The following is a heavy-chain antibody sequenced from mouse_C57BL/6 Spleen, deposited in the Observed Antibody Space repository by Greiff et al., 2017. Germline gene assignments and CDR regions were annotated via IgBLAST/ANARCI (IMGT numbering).Heavy chain of an antibody. CDR3: ARGPYGNYDY. J-gene: IGHJ2*01. CDR2: IYPGDGDT. V-gene: IGHV1-82*01. D-gene: IGHD2-1*01. CDR1: GYAFSSSW. Sequence: VQLQQSGPELVKPGASVKISCKASGYAFSSSWMNWVKQRPGKGLEWIGRIYPGDGDTNYNGKFKGKATLTADKSSSTAYMQLSSLTSEDSAVYFCARGPYGNYDYWGQGTTRTVSS.